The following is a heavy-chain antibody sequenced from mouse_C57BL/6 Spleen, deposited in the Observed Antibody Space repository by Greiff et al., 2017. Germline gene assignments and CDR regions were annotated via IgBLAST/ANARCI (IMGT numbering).Heavy chain of an antibody. CDR3: APTEGLGAMDY. Sequence: EVQLQQSGPELVKPGASVKISCKASGYTFTDYYMNWVKQSHGKSLEWIGDINPNNGGTSYNQKFKGKATLTVDKSSSTAYMELRSLTSEDSAVYYCAPTEGLGAMDYWGQGTSVTVSS. D-gene: IGHD1-1*01. J-gene: IGHJ4*01. CDR1: GYTFTDYY. CDR2: INPNNGGT. V-gene: IGHV1-26*01.